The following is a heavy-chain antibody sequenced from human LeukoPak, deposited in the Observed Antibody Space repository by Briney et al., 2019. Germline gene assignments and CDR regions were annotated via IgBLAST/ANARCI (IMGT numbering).Heavy chain of an antibody. CDR3: ASGYYYHEGFDI. CDR2: VSRDGSDT. J-gene: IGHJ3*02. V-gene: IGHV3-7*03. Sequence: QSGGSLRLSCAASGFALSSHWMTWVRQAPGRGPEWVSTVSRDGSDTYYLDSVKGRFTISKDNAKNSLYLQMNSLRAEDTALYHCASGYYYHEGFDIWGQGTMVTVSS. D-gene: IGHD3-22*01. CDR1: GFALSSHW.